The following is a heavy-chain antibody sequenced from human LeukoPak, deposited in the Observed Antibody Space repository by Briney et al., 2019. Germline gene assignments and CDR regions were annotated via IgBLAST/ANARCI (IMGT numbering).Heavy chain of an antibody. CDR2: IKQDGSEK. CDR1: GFTFSSRDW. D-gene: IGHD4-23*01. J-gene: IGHJ4*02. Sequence: GGSLRLSCVASGFTFSSRDWMTWVRQAPGKGLEWVANIKQDGSEKNYVDSVKGRFTISRDNAKNSLYLQMNSLRAEDTAVYYCARLDYGGTRDFDYWGQGTLVTVSS. V-gene: IGHV3-7*01. CDR3: ARLDYGGTRDFDY.